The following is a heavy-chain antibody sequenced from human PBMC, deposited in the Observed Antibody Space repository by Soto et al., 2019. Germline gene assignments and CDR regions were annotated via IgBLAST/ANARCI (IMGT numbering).Heavy chain of an antibody. Sequence: SETLSLTCSVSGGSINSGDYYWSWVRQPPGKGLEWIGYIYYSGSTYFNPSLKSRVTISKDTSRNQFSLRLSSVTAADTAVYYCAGAIVVTIGGMDVWGQGTTVTVSS. J-gene: IGHJ6*02. CDR1: GGSINSGDYY. CDR3: AGAIVVTIGGMDV. CDR2: IYYSGST. V-gene: IGHV4-30-4*01. D-gene: IGHD5-12*01.